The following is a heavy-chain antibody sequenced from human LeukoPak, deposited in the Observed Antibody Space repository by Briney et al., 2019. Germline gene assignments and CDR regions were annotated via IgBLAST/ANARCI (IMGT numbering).Heavy chain of an antibody. V-gene: IGHV1-2*02. J-gene: IGHJ4*02. Sequence: ASVKVSCKTSGYTFTGYYMHWVRQAPGQGLEWMGWINPNSGDTKHAQSVQGRVTMTRDTSISTIYMELSRLRSDDTAVYYCAGGIGRYSSSYFDYWGQGTLVTVSS. CDR1: GYTFTGYY. CDR2: INPNSGDT. CDR3: AGGIGRYSSSYFDY. D-gene: IGHD1-26*01.